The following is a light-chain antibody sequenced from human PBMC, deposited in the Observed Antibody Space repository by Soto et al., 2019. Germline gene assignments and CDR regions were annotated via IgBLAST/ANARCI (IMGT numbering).Light chain of an antibody. V-gene: IGKV4-1*01. CDR1: QSVLYSSNEKNY. CDR3: QQYYSLPLT. J-gene: IGKJ4*01. Sequence: DLVMTQSPESLAVSLGERATINCKSSQSVLYSSNEKNYLAWYQQKPGQPPNLLIYWASTRESGVPDRFSGSGSGTDFTLTISSLQAEDVAVYYCQQYYSLPLTFGGGTKVEI. CDR2: WAS.